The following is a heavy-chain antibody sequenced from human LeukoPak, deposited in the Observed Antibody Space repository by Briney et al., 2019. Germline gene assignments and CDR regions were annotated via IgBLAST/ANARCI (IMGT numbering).Heavy chain of an antibody. V-gene: IGHV4-31*03. CDR2: IYYSGST. D-gene: IGHD1-1*01. J-gene: IGHJ3*02. CDR3: ARDEGDWNRDAFDI. CDR1: GGSISSGGYY. Sequence: SETLSLTCTVSGGSISSGGYYRSWIRQHPGKGLEWIGYIYYSGSTYYNPSLKSRVTISVDTSKNQFSLKLSSVTAADTAVYYCARDEGDWNRDAFDIWGQGTMVTVSS.